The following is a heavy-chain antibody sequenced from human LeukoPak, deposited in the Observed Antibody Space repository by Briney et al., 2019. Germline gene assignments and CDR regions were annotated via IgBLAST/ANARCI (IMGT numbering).Heavy chain of an antibody. J-gene: IGHJ4*02. V-gene: IGHV1-69*02. CDR1: GGTFSSYT. D-gene: IGHD1-26*01. CDR2: IIPILGIE. Sequence: ASVKVSCKASGGTFSSYTISWVRQAPGQGLEWMGRIIPILGIENYAQKFQGRVTITADKSTSTAYMELSSLRSEDTAVYYCARGPAYSGSYYGDWGHYFDYWGQGTLVTVSS. CDR3: ARGPAYSGSYYGDWGHYFDY.